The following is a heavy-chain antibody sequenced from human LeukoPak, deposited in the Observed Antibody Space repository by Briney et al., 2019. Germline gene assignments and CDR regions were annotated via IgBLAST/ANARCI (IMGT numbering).Heavy chain of an antibody. CDR2: IYYSGST. CDR1: GGSISSHY. J-gene: IGHJ6*03. V-gene: IGHV4-59*11. CDR3: ARAGTDYYYYYYMDV. Sequence: SETLSLTCTVSGGSISSHYWSWIRQPPGKGLEWIGDIYYSGSTNYNPSLKSRVTISVDTSKNQFSLKLSSVTAADTAVYYCARAGTDYYYYYYMDVWGKGTTVTVSS.